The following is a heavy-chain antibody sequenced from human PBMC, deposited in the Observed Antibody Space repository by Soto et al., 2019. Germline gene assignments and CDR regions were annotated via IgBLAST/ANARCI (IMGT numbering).Heavy chain of an antibody. CDR2: ISSSSSTI. Sequence: PGGSLRLSCAASGFTFSSYSMNWVRQAPGKGLEWVSYISSSSSTIYYADSVKGRFTISRDNAKNSLYLQMNSLRAEDTAVYYCARDKKLSGRPFSWFDPWGQGTLVTVSS. J-gene: IGHJ5*02. CDR1: GFTFSSYS. CDR3: ARDKKLSGRPFSWFDP. D-gene: IGHD3-9*01. V-gene: IGHV3-48*01.